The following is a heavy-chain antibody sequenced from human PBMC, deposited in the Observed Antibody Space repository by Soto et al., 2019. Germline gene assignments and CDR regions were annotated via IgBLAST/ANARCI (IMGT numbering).Heavy chain of an antibody. D-gene: IGHD3-3*01. CDR3: AKDLYDFWSGSIRGHYYYYMDV. Sequence: GSLRLSCAASGFTFSSYGMHWVRQAPGKGLEWVAVISYDGSNKYYADSVKGRFTISRDNSKNTLYLQMNSLRAEDTAVYYCAKDLYDFWSGSIRGHYYYYMDVWGKGTTVTVSS. CDR2: ISYDGSNK. V-gene: IGHV3-30*18. CDR1: GFTFSSYG. J-gene: IGHJ6*03.